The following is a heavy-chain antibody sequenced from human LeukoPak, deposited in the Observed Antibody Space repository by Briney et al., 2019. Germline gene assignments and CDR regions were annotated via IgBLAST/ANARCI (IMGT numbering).Heavy chain of an antibody. V-gene: IGHV4-61*01. Sequence: PSETLSLTCTVSGGSVSSGSYYWSWIRQPPGKGLEWIGYIYYSGSTNYNPSPKSRVTISVDTSKNQFSLKLSSVTAADTAVYYCARSQRREYIDIWGQGTMVTVSS. J-gene: IGHJ3*02. CDR2: IYYSGST. CDR3: ARSQRREYIDI. D-gene: IGHD6-6*01. CDR1: GGSVSSGSYY.